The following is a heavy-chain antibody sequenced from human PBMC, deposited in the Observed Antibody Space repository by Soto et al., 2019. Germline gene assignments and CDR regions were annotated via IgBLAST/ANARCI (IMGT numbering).Heavy chain of an antibody. CDR1: VGSFTCYV. CDR2: VNHNGRK. CDR3: ARGWSSDWQVAFEF. D-gene: IGHD6-19*01. Sequence: LSLTSAVYVGSFTCYVWNWSRQTPGKVLGWSAKVNHNGRKNYNPSHKSRVTISLDMSKNQISLKLTSVTAADTAVYYCARGWSSDWQVAFEFGGQGTMVTVSS. V-gene: IGHV4-34*01. J-gene: IGHJ3*01.